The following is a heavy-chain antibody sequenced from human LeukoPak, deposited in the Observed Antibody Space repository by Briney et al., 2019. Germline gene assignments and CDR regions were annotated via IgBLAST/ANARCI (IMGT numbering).Heavy chain of an antibody. J-gene: IGHJ4*02. CDR1: GFTFSTYT. CDR2: ITSSSSYI. D-gene: IGHD3-22*01. CDR3: ARHVVAVGFDY. V-gene: IGHV3-21*01. Sequence: GGSLRLSCVVSGFTFSTYTMNWVRQAPGKGLEWVSSITSSSSYIYYVDSVKGRFTISRDNAKNSLYLQMNSLRVEDTAVYYCARHVVAVGFDYWGQGTLVTVSS.